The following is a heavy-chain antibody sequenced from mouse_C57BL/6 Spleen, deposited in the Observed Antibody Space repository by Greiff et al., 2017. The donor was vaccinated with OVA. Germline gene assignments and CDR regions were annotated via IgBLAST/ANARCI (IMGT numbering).Heavy chain of an antibody. V-gene: IGHV5-4*03. CDR3: ARGYTS. Sequence: EVKLMESGGGLVKPGGSLKLSCAASGFTFSSYAMSWVRQTPEKRLEWVATISDGGNYTYYPDNVKGRFTISRDKAKNNLYLQISHLKSEDTAMYYCARGYTSWGQGTLVTVYA. J-gene: IGHJ3*01. D-gene: IGHD1-3*01. CDR1: GFTFSSYA. CDR2: ISDGGNYT.